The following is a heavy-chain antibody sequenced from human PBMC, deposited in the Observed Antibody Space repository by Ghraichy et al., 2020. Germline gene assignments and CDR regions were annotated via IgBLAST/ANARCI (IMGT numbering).Heavy chain of an antibody. J-gene: IGHJ6*02. CDR3: ARLARLAVAGPNYYHAMDV. CDR1: DGPISSFY. V-gene: IGHV4-59*01. CDR2: AHYSGST. Sequence: EALNISCTVSDGPISSFYWSWIRQPPGKGLEWIGYAHYSGSTNYNPSLESRVSISIDTSDNQISLRLRSVTAADTAVYYCARLARLAVAGPNYYHAMDVWGQGTTVTVSS. D-gene: IGHD6-13*01.